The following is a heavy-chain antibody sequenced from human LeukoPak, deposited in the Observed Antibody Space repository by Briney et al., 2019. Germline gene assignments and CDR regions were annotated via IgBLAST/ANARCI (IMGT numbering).Heavy chain of an antibody. CDR1: GGTFSSYA. CDR2: IIPIFGTA. D-gene: IGHD3-22*01. J-gene: IGHJ4*02. Sequence: SVKVSCKASGGTFSSYAITWVRQAPGQGLEWMGGIIPIFGTANYAQKFQGRVTINVDESTSTAYMELSSLRSEDTAVYYCARGVVVTARYYFDFWGQGTLVSVSS. V-gene: IGHV1-69*13. CDR3: ARGVVVTARYYFDF.